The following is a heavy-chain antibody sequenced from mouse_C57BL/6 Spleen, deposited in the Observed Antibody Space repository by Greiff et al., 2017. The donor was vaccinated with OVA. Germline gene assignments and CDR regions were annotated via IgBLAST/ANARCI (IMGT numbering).Heavy chain of an antibody. D-gene: IGHD1-1*01. J-gene: IGHJ4*01. CDR2: IYPGDGDT. CDR3: ANYYGSSPPYAMDY. V-gene: IGHV1-82*01. Sequence: VQLQQSGPELVKPGASVKISCKASGYAFSSSWMNWVKQRPGKGLEWIGRIYPGDGDTNYNGKFKGKATLTADKSSSTAYMQLSSLTSEDSAVYFCANYYGSSPPYAMDYWGQGTSVTVSS. CDR1: GYAFSSSW.